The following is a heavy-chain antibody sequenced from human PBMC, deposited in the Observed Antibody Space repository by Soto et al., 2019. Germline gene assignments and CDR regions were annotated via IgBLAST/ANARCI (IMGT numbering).Heavy chain of an antibody. V-gene: IGHV3-48*03. CDR3: AREEITGYLDY. J-gene: IGHJ4*02. CDR1: GFTFSSYE. Sequence: EVHLVESGGGLVQPGGSRRLSCAASGFTFSSYEMNWVRQTPGKGLEWVSYIGSSGSTIYYADSVKGRFTISRDNDKNSLYLQMNSLRAEDTALYYCAREEITGYLDYWGQGTLVTVSS. D-gene: IGHD1-20*01. CDR2: IGSSGSTI.